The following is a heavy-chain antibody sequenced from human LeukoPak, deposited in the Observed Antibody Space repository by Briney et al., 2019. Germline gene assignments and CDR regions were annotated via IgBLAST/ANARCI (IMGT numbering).Heavy chain of an antibody. D-gene: IGHD3-22*01. CDR1: GYTFTNYD. V-gene: IGHV1-18*01. CDR3: ARDLSDDSGNYDHYFDY. J-gene: IGHJ4*02. Sequence: ASVKVSCKTSGYTFTNYDISWVRQAPGQGLKWMGWIRAYNGNTKYAQNVQGRVTMTTDTSTSTAYMELRSLRSDDTAVYYCARDLSDDSGNYDHYFDYWGQGTLVTVSS. CDR2: IRAYNGNT.